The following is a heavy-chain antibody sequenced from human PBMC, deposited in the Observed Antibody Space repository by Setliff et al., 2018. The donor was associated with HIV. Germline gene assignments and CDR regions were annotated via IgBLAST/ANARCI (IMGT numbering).Heavy chain of an antibody. CDR1: GFHFSTSA. D-gene: IGHD7-27*01. Sequence: PGGSLRLSCAASGFHFSTSAMHWVRQAPGQGLEWVAIIHYDGSHEDYAHSVKGRFTISRDNSKNTLYLQLNSLRAEDTAIYYCAKDVPATGVEIGSWGQGTLVTVSS. V-gene: IGHV3-30*02. CDR2: IHYDGSHE. J-gene: IGHJ4*02. CDR3: AKDVPATGVEIGS.